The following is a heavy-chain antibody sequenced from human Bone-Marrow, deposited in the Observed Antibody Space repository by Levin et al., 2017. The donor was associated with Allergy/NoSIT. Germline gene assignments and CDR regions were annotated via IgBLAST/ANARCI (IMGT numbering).Heavy chain of an antibody. CDR2: ISSGGGTI. V-gene: IGHV3-48*03. CDR1: GFIFSSYE. J-gene: IGHJ3*02. D-gene: IGHD6-6*01. Sequence: GGSLRLSCAASGFIFSSYEMNWVRQAPGKGLEWVSYISSGGGTIYYADSVKGRFTISRDNAKNSLYLQMNSLRAEDTAVYYCARSPKTIAARGAFDIWGQGTMVTVSS. CDR3: ARSPKTIAARGAFDI.